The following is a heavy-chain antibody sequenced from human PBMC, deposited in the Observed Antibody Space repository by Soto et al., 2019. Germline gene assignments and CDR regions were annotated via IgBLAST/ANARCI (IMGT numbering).Heavy chain of an antibody. CDR2: ISAYNGNT. CDR3: AREYCGGDCYLRNWFDP. J-gene: IGHJ5*02. CDR1: GYSFTSYG. Sequence: ASLKVSCKASGYSFTSYGISWVLQAPGQGLEWMGWISAYNGNTNYAQKLQGRVTMTTDTSTSTAYMELRSLRSDDTAVYYCAREYCGGDCYLRNWFDPWGQGTLLTVSS. V-gene: IGHV1-18*01. D-gene: IGHD2-21*02.